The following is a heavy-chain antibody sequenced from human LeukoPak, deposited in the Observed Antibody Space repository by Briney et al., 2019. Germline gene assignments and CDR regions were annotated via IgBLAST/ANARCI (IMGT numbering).Heavy chain of an antibody. D-gene: IGHD6-19*01. CDR3: AMQWLVRDAFDI. CDR2: IYHSGST. J-gene: IGHJ3*02. CDR1: GYSISSGYY. Sequence: KPSETLSLTCAVSGYSISSGYYWGWIRQPPGKGLAWIGSIYHSGSTYYNPSLKSRVTISVDTSKNQFSLKLSSVTAADTAVYYCAMQWLVRDAFDIWGQGTMVTVSS. V-gene: IGHV4-38-2*01.